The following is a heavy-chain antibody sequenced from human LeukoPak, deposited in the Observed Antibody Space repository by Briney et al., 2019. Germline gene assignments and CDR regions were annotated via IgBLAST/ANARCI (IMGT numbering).Heavy chain of an antibody. CDR2: ITTDGSST. V-gene: IGHV3-74*01. Sequence: GRSLRLSCAASGFTFSSYWMHWVRQAPGKGLVWVSRITTDGSSTTYADSVKGRFTISRDNAKNTLYLQMNSLRAEDTAVYYCAIATWDYWGQGTLVTVSS. CDR1: GFTFSSYW. CDR3: AIATWDY. J-gene: IGHJ4*02.